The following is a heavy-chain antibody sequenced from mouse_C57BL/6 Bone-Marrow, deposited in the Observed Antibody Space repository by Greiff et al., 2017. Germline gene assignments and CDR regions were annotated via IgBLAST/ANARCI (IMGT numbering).Heavy chain of an antibody. D-gene: IGHD2-12*01. CDR2: IHPNSGST. CDR3: ARLDYREAVDY. J-gene: IGHJ4*01. V-gene: IGHV1-64*01. CDR1: GYTFTSYG. Sequence: VQLQQPGAELVKPGASVKLSCKASGYTFTSYGMHWVKQRPGQGLEWIGMIHPNSGSTNYNEKFKSKATLTVDKSSSTAYMQLSSLTSEDSAVYSGARLDYREAVDYWGRGTSVTVSS.